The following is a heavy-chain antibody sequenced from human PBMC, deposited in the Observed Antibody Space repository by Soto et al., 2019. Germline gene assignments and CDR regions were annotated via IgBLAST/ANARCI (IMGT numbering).Heavy chain of an antibody. J-gene: IGHJ3*02. CDR1: GFTFSSYG. V-gene: IGHV3-33*01. CDR2: IWYDGSNK. Sequence: QVQLVESGGGVVQPGRSLRLSCAASGFTFSSYGMHWVRQAPGKGLEWVAVIWYDGSNKYYADSVKGRFTISRDNSKNTLYLQMNSLIAEDTAVYYCARVTYLTGTTQVDAFDIWGQGTMVTVSS. CDR3: ARVTYLTGTTQVDAFDI. D-gene: IGHD1-7*01.